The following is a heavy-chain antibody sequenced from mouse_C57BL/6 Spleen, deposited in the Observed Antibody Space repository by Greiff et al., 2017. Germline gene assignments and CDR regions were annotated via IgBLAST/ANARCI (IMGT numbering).Heavy chain of an antibody. CDR3: ARVYYGSSYGY. D-gene: IGHD1-1*01. V-gene: IGHV1-7*01. CDR1: GYTFTSYW. Sequence: VQLQQSGAELAKPGASVKLSCKASGYTFTSYWMHWVNQRPGQGLEWIGYINPSSGYTKYNQKFKDKATLTADKSSSTAYMQRSSLTYEDSAVYYCARVYYGSSYGYWGQGTTLTVSS. CDR2: INPSSGYT. J-gene: IGHJ2*01.